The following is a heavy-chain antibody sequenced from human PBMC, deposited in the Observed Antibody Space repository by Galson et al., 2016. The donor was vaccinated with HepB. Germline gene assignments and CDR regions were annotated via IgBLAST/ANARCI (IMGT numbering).Heavy chain of an antibody. Sequence: SETLSLTCTVSGVSISSYYRSWFRQPPEKGLEWIGYAFYSGITNYNPSLKSRVTISIDTSKNQFSLKLSSVTAADTAVYYCARGEGYNLYWGQGTLVTVSS. V-gene: IGHV4-59*08. J-gene: IGHJ4*02. D-gene: IGHD5-24*01. CDR1: GVSISSYY. CDR2: AFYSGIT. CDR3: ARGEGYNLY.